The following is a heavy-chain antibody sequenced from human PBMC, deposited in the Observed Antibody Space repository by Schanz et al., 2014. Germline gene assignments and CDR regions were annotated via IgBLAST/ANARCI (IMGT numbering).Heavy chain of an antibody. CDR2: ISPNTGGT. CDR3: AREKGHGYSGLS. V-gene: IGHV1-2*02. J-gene: IGHJ5*02. Sequence: QVQLVQSGTQVKKPGASVKVSCKASGYTLSAYSLHWVRQAPGQGLEWMGWISPNTGGTNFAQKFQGRVTMTRDTSITTAYMDLSGLTSDDTAVYYCAREKGHGYSGLSWGQGTLLAVSS. CDR1: GYTLSAYS. D-gene: IGHD5-12*01.